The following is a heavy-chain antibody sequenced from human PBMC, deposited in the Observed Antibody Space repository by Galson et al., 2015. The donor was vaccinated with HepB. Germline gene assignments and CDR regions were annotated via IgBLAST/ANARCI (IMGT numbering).Heavy chain of an antibody. Sequence: CAISGDSVSSDTSAWNWIRQSPSRGLEWLGRTYYRSKWYNDYAESVKSRITVNADTSKNQFSLQLNSVTPEDTAVYYCARSFYYDSGSYHIPPDFWGQGTLVTASS. CDR1: GDSVSSDTSA. V-gene: IGHV6-1*01. D-gene: IGHD3-10*01. CDR2: TYYRSKWYN. J-gene: IGHJ4*02. CDR3: ARSFYYDSGSYHIPPDF.